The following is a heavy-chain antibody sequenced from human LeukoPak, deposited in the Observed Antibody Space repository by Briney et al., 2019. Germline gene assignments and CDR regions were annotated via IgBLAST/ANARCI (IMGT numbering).Heavy chain of an antibody. CDR1: GGTFSSYA. V-gene: IGHV1-46*01. CDR3: ARVLGAHRYGSIDH. J-gene: IGHJ4*02. D-gene: IGHD5-18*01. Sequence: ASVTVSCKASGGTFSSYAISWVRQAPGQGLEWMGIINPSSGSTSYAQKFQGRVTMTRDTSTSTVYMELSSLRSEDTAIYYCARVLGAHRYGSIDHWGQGTLVTVSS. CDR2: INPSSGST.